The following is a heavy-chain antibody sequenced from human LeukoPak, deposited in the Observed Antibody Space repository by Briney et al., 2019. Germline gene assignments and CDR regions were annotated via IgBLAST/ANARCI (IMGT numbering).Heavy chain of an antibody. CDR1: GGSISSYY. D-gene: IGHD1-26*01. V-gene: IGHV4-59*01. Sequence: SETLSLTCTVSGGSISSYYWSWIRQPPGKGLEWIGYIYYSGSTNYNPSLKSRVTISVDTSKNQFSLKLSSVTAADTAVYYCARDSGRIDGMDVWGQGTTVSVSS. CDR2: IYYSGST. CDR3: ARDSGRIDGMDV. J-gene: IGHJ6*02.